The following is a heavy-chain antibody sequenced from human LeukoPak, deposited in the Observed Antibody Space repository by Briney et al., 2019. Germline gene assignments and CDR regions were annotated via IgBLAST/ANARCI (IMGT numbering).Heavy chain of an antibody. J-gene: IGHJ4*02. V-gene: IGHV3-21*01. CDR3: ERDLTLGPDIVVVPAAMVGFDY. CDR1: GFSFSSYS. Sequence: GGSLRLSCAASGFSFSSYSGNWVRQAPRKGLECVSSICSSSRYIYYADAVKGRFTISRDNAKNSLYLKMNSLRAEDTAVYYCERDLTLGPDIVVVPAAMVGFDYWGQGTLVTVSS. D-gene: IGHD2-2*01. CDR2: ICSSSRYI.